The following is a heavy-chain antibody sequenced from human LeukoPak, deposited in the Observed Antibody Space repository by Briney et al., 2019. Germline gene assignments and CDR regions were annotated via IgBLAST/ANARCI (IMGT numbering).Heavy chain of an antibody. CDR1: GFTFSSYG. J-gene: IGHJ4*02. D-gene: IGHD1-26*01. CDR2: ISGSGGST. V-gene: IGHV3-23*01. CDR3: AKCESRVVGAGTDS. Sequence: GGSLRLSCAASGFTFSSYGMSWVRQAPGKGLEWVSAISGSGGSTYYADSVKGRFTISRDNSKNTLYLQMNSLRVDDTAVYYCAKCESRVVGAGTDSWGQGILVTVSS.